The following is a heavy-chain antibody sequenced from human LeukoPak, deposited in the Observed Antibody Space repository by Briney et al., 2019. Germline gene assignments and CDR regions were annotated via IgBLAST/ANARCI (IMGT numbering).Heavy chain of an antibody. CDR3: ARVHYYDSSGPTWFFDY. CDR1: GGSISSYY. J-gene: IGHJ4*02. Sequence: SETLSLTCTVSGGSISSYYWSWIRQPPGKGLEWIGYIYYSGSTNYNPSLKSRVTISVDTSKNQFSLKLSSVTAADTAVYYCARVHYYDSSGPTWFFDYWGQRTLVTVSS. D-gene: IGHD3-22*01. V-gene: IGHV4-59*01. CDR2: IYYSGST.